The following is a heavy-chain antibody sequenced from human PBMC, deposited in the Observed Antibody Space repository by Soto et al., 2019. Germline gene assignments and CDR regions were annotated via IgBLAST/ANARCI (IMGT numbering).Heavy chain of an antibody. J-gene: IGHJ5*02. V-gene: IGHV4-39*07. CDR1: GGSIGSRGYY. Sequence: PSETLSLTCTVSGGSIGSRGYYWGWIRQPPGKGLEWIGCINYSGSTNYNPSLKSRVTISVDTSKNQFSLKLSSVTAADTAVYYCASSGGDDWFDPWGQGTLVTVSS. CDR3: ASSGGDDWFDP. D-gene: IGHD3-16*01. CDR2: INYSGST.